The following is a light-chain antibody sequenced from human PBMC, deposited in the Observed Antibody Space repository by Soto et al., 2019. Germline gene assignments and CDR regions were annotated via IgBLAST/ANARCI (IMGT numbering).Light chain of an antibody. V-gene: IGLV2-14*01. Sequence: QSVLTQPASVSGSPGQSITISCTGTISDVGGYNYVSWYQQHPGKAPKLMIYDVSNRPSGVSNRFSGSKSGNTASLTISGLQAEDEADYYCSSYTSSSTLVFGGGTKLT. J-gene: IGLJ2*01. CDR2: DVS. CDR3: SSYTSSSTLV. CDR1: ISDVGGYNY.